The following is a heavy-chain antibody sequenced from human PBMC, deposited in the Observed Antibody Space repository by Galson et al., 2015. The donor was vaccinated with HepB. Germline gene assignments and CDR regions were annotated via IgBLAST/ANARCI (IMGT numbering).Heavy chain of an antibody. CDR2: IIPIFGTA. CDR3: ARATESEGYSSSWFDY. J-gene: IGHJ4*02. Sequence: SVKVSCKASGGTFSSYAISWVRQAPGQGLEWMGGIIPIFGTANYAQRFQGRVTITADESTSTAYMELSSLRSEDTAVYYCARATESEGYSSSWFDYWGQGTLVTVSS. CDR1: GGTFSSYA. D-gene: IGHD6-13*01. V-gene: IGHV1-69*13.